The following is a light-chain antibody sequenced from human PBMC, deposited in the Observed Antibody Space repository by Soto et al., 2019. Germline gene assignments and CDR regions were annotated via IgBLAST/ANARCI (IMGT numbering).Light chain of an antibody. Sequence: DIQMTQSPSTLSASVGDRVTITCRASQSISSWLAWYQQRPGKHPKLLIYDASSLESGVPSRFSGSGSGTEFTLTISSLQPDDFATYCCQHYGGMWAFGQGTKVDIK. CDR2: DAS. J-gene: IGKJ1*01. V-gene: IGKV1-5*01. CDR1: QSISSW. CDR3: QHYGGMWA.